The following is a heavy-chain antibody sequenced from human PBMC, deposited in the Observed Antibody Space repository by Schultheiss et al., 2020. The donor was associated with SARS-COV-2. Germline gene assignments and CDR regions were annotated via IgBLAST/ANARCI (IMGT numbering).Heavy chain of an antibody. CDR1: GGSVSSVSYY. CDR3: ARGRYVAAAGYYFDS. V-gene: IGHV4-61*01. J-gene: IGHJ4*02. Sequence: SQTLSLTCTVSGGSVSSVSYYYSWIRQPPGKGLEWIGYIYYTGSTNYNPSLKSRVTMSVETSKNQFSLKLSSVTAADTAVYYCARGRYVAAAGYYFDSWGQGTLVTVSS. D-gene: IGHD6-13*01. CDR2: IYYTGST.